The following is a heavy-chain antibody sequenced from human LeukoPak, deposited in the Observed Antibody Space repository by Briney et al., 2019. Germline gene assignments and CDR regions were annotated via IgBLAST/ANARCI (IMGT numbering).Heavy chain of an antibody. V-gene: IGHV3-21*01. Sequence: KPGGSLRLSCAASGFTFSRYSMNWVRQAPGKGLEWVSSISSSGTYIYYADSVKGRFTISRDNAKNSLYLQMNSLRAEDTAVYYCTTDQVVRGVTNDYRGQGTLVTVSS. J-gene: IGHJ4*02. CDR1: GFTFSRYS. CDR2: ISSSGTYI. D-gene: IGHD3-10*01. CDR3: TTDQVVRGVTNDY.